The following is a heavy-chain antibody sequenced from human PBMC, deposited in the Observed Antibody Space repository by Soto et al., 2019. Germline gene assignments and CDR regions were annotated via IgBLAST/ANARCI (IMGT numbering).Heavy chain of an antibody. D-gene: IGHD2-21*02. CDR2: ISGRGGST. CDR3: AKAPYCGDDCYPYYFDY. J-gene: IGHJ4*02. CDR1: GFTFSSYA. V-gene: IGHV3-23*01. Sequence: GGSLRLSCAASGFTFSSYAMTWIRQAPGKGLEWVSAISGRGGSTYYADSVKGRFTLSRDNSKSTLSLQMNSLRAEDTAIYYCAKAPYCGDDCYPYYFDYWGQGTLVTVSS.